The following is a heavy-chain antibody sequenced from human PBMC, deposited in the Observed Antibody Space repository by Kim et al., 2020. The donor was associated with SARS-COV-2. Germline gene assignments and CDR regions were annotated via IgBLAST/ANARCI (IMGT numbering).Heavy chain of an antibody. D-gene: IGHD3-10*01. CDR3: ARDRYYYGSGSYFQIPRTYGMDI. CDR2: ISNSSNTI. V-gene: IGHV3-48*02. Sequence: GGSLRLSCAASGFTFNTYSMNWVRQAPGKGLEWVSYISNSSNTIYYAESVKGRFTISRDNAKNSLYLQVNSLRDEDTAVYYCARDRYYYGSGSYFQIPRTYGMDIWGQGTTVTVS. J-gene: IGHJ6*02. CDR1: GFTFNTYS.